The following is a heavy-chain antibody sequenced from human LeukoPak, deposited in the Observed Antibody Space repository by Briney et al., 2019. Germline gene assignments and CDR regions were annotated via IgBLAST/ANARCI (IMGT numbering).Heavy chain of an antibody. V-gene: IGHV4-38-2*02. CDR1: GYSLSSGYY. J-gene: IGHJ5*02. Sequence: PSETLSLTCTVSGYSLSSGYYWGWIRQPPGKGLEWIGSIYHSGNTYYSPSLKSRVTISVDTSKNQFSLKLNSVTAADTAVYYCARGDYSSSWYEYNWFDPWGQGTLVTVSS. CDR3: ARGDYSSSWYEYNWFDP. D-gene: IGHD6-13*01. CDR2: IYHSGNT.